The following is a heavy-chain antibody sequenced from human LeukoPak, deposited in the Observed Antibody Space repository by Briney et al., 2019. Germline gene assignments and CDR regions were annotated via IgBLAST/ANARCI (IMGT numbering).Heavy chain of an antibody. Sequence: ASVKVSCKDSGYTFTSYDINWVRQATGRGLEWMGWMNPNSGNTGYAQKFQGRVTITRNTSISTAYMELSSLRSEDTAVYYCARASVPENNWFDPWGQGTLVTVSS. CDR1: GYTFTSYD. V-gene: IGHV1-8*03. D-gene: IGHD2/OR15-2a*01. CDR2: MNPNSGNT. J-gene: IGHJ5*02. CDR3: ARASVPENNWFDP.